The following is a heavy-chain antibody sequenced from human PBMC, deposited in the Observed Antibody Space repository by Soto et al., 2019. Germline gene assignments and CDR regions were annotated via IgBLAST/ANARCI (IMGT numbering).Heavy chain of an antibody. CDR2: IIPIFGTA. J-gene: IGHJ4*02. CDR1: GGTFSSYA. CDR3: ARLGYCSGGSCYPIDY. D-gene: IGHD2-15*01. V-gene: IGHV1-69*13. Sequence: GASVKVSCKASGGTFSSYAISWVRQAPGQGLEWMGGIIPIFGTANYTQKFQGRVTITADESTSTAYMELSSLRSEDTAVYYCARLGYCSGGSCYPIDYWGQGTLVTVSS.